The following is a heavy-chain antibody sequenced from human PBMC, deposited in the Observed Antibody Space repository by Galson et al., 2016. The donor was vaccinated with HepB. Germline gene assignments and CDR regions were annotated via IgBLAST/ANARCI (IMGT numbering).Heavy chain of an antibody. CDR1: GFTFSSSW. Sequence: SLRLSCAASGFTFSSSWMNWVRQTPGKGLEWVANINPDGSETGYVESVRGRFTISRDNAENSLYLQMNSLTAEDTAVYFCAGWGASGNFWGQGTLVTVSS. V-gene: IGHV3-7*03. J-gene: IGHJ4*02. D-gene: IGHD6-19*01. CDR3: AGWGASGNF. CDR2: INPDGSET.